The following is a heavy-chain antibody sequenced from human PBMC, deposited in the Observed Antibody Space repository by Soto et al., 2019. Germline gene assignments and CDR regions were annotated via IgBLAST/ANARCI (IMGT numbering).Heavy chain of an antibody. Sequence: QVQLVQSGAEVKKPGSSVKVSCKASGGTFSSYTISWVRQAPGQGLEWMGRIIPILGIANYAQKFQGRVTITADKSTRTAYMELSSLRSEDTAVYYCARYTEGPGHTYYYYGMDVWGQGTTVTVSS. D-gene: IGHD2-2*02. CDR3: ARYTEGPGHTYYYYGMDV. CDR1: GGTFSSYT. V-gene: IGHV1-69*02. J-gene: IGHJ6*02. CDR2: IIPILGIA.